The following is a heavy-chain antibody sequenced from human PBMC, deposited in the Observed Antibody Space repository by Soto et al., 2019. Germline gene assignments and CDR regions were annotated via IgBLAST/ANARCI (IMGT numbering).Heavy chain of an antibody. Sequence: SVKVSCKASGGTFSSYAISWVRQAPGQGLEWMGGIIPIFGTANYAQKFQGRVTITADESTSTAYMELSSLRSEDTAVYYCARPGGDFWSGYAPNYYYGMDVWGQGTTLTVSS. CDR3: ARPGGDFWSGYAPNYYYGMDV. D-gene: IGHD3-3*01. J-gene: IGHJ6*02. CDR1: GGTFSSYA. CDR2: IIPIFGTA. V-gene: IGHV1-69*13.